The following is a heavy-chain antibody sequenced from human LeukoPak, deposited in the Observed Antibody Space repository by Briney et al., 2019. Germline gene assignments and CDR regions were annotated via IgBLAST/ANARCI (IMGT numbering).Heavy chain of an antibody. V-gene: IGHV3-33*06. CDR3: AKGRVSYYYGMDV. Sequence: PGRSLRLSCAASGFTFSSYGMHWVRQAPGEGLEWVAVIWYDGSNKYYADSVKGRFTISRDNSKNTLYPQMNSLRAEDTAVYYCAKGRVSYYYGMDVWGQGTTVTVSS. D-gene: IGHD2-8*01. J-gene: IGHJ6*02. CDR1: GFTFSSYG. CDR2: IWYDGSNK.